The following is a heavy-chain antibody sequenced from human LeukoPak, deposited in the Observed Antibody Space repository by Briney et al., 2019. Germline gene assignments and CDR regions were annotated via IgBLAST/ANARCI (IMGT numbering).Heavy chain of an antibody. J-gene: IGHJ4*02. Sequence: TGGSLRLSCAASGFTFSDYYMSWIRQAPGKGQEWISYITSSSDSTYYADSVKGRFTISRDNAKNSLYLQMDSLRAEDTAVYYCARVIGSYGDSAYWGQGALVTLSS. CDR1: GFTFSDYY. V-gene: IGHV3-11*06. CDR2: ITSSSDST. D-gene: IGHD4-17*01. CDR3: ARVIGSYGDSAY.